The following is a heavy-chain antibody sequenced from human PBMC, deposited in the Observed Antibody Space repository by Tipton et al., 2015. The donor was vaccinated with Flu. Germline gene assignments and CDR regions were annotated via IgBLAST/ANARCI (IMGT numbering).Heavy chain of an antibody. J-gene: IGHJ4*02. CDR1: GGSIGSYY. CDR3: ARTRSSGWYADFFVY. V-gene: IGHV4-59*01. Sequence: LRLSCTVSGGSIGSYYWSWIRQPPGKGLEWIGYIYESARTNYNPSLKGRATISVDTTKNQFSLKLTSMTPADTAVYYCARTRSSGWYADFFVYWGQGTLVPVSS. D-gene: IGHD6-19*01. CDR2: IYESART.